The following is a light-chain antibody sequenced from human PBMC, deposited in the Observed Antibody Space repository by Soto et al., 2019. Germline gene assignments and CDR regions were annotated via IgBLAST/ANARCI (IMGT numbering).Light chain of an antibody. J-gene: IGKJ2*01. Sequence: DIQMTQSPSSLSASVGDRVTITCQASQDISNYLNWYQQKPGKAPKLLIYDASNLETGVTSRFSGSGSGTDFTFTISSLQPEDIATYYCQQYDTFPGYTFGQGTKLEIK. V-gene: IGKV1-33*01. CDR3: QQYDTFPGYT. CDR2: DAS. CDR1: QDISNY.